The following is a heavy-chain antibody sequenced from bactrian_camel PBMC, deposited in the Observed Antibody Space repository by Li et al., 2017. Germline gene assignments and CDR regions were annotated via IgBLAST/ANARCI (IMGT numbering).Heavy chain of an antibody. D-gene: IGHD2*01. J-gene: IGHJ4*01. CDR2: IDSRGTT. Sequence: HVQLVESGGGSVQAGGSLRLSCAPSGDDYNTNYMVVAWFRQGPGKEREGVARIDSRGTTEYVDSVKGRFTISQDNAKNTIYLQMNSLKPDDTAMYYCAAEVVEGAGFSYWGQGTQVTVS. CDR3: AAEVVEGAGFSY. V-gene: IGHV3S53*01. CDR1: GDDYNTNY.